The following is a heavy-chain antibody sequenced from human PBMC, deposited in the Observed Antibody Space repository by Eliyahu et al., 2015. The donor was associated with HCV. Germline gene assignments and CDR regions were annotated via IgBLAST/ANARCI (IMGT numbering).Heavy chain of an antibody. J-gene: IGHJ4*02. D-gene: IGHD1-26*01. Sequence: EVQLLESGGGLVQPGGSLRLSCVASGFTFSVFVMSWVRQGPGKGVEWVSTISSSIGNTYYTDSVKGRFTISRDNSKNTVYLQMNSLRVEDTALYYCAKRFIVGANRGPDDYWGQGTLVTVSS. CDR2: ISSSIGNT. V-gene: IGHV3-23*01. CDR3: AKRFIVGANRGPDDY. CDR1: GFTFSVFV.